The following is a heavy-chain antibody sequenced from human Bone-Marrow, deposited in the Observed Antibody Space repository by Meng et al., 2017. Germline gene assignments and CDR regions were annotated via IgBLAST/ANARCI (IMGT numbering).Heavy chain of an antibody. CDR1: GFTFSNYF. Sequence: GESLKISCAASGFTFSNYFMSWVRQTPGKGLEWVSSISESGGDKYHADSVKGRFTISRDNAKNSLYLQMNSLRAEDTAVYYCARDLDSLWSGYGMDVWGQGTTVTVSS. V-gene: IGHV3-23*01. CDR3: ARDLDSLWSGYGMDV. CDR2: ISESGGDK. D-gene: IGHD2-2*03. J-gene: IGHJ6*02.